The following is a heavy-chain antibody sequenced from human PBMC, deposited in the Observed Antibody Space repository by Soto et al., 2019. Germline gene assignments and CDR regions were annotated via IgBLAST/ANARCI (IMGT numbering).Heavy chain of an antibody. CDR1: SDSISNYY. CDR2: MHYNGYT. Sequence: SETLSLTCTVSSDSISNYYCSWFRQPPGKGLEWIGYMHYNGYTSYNPSLRSRVTISVDTSKNQFSLKLTSVTVADTALYYCARNPLWFGELSGWFDPWGKGTLVTVS. V-gene: IGHV4-59*08. D-gene: IGHD3-10*01. CDR3: ARNPLWFGELSGWFDP. J-gene: IGHJ5*02.